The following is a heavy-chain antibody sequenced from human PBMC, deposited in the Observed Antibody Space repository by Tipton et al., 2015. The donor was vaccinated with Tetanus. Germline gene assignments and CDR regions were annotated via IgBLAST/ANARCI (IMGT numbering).Heavy chain of an antibody. CDR2: IFHSGSP. Sequence: TLSLTCAVSGYSISSGYYWGWIRQPPGKGLEWIGSIFHSGSPYYNPSLKSRVTISVDTSKTQVSLKLSSVTAADTAVYYCVRWGTYYYDSSGNYYFDYWGQGTLVTVSS. CDR1: GYSISSGYY. CDR3: VRWGTYYYDSSGNYYFDY. D-gene: IGHD3-22*01. J-gene: IGHJ4*02. V-gene: IGHV4-38-2*01.